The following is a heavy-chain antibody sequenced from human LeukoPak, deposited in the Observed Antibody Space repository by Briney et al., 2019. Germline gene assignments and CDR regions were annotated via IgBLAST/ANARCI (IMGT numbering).Heavy chain of an antibody. J-gene: IGHJ4*02. V-gene: IGHV1-69*04. CDR1: GGTFSGYA. CDR3: ARSLYGSGSYRFDY. CDR2: IIPILGIA. D-gene: IGHD6-19*01. Sequence: SVKVSCKASGGTFSGYAISWVRQAPGQGLEWMGRIIPILGIANYAQKFQGRVTITADKSTSTAYMELSSLRSEDTAVYYCARSLYGSGSYRFDYWGQGTLVTVSS.